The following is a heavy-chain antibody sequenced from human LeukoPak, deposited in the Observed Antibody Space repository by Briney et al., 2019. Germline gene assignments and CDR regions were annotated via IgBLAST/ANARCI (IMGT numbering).Heavy chain of an antibody. D-gene: IGHD3-10*01. CDR3: ARRITITMVRGVIIETYYFDY. V-gene: IGHV4-38-2*01. CDR2: IFHSGST. J-gene: IGHJ4*02. CDR1: GGSFSDYY. Sequence: SETLSLTCGISGGSFSDYYWGWIRQPPGKGLEWIASIFHSGSTFYNPSVKSRVTISVDTSKNQFSLTLRSVTAADTAVYYCARRITITMVRGVIIETYYFDYWGQGTLVTVSS.